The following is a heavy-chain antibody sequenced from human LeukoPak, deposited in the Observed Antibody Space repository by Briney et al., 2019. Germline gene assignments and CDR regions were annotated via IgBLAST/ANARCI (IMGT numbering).Heavy chain of an antibody. CDR2: ISGSGGSI. D-gene: IGHD3-22*01. V-gene: IGHV3-23*01. J-gene: IGHJ4*02. CDR1: GFTFSSYA. CDR3: AKVTMIVVVNFFDY. Sequence: PGGSLRLSCAASGFTFSSYAMSWVRQAPGKGLEWVSAISGSGGSIYYADSVKGRFTISRDNSKNTLYLQMNSLRAEDTAVYYCAKVTMIVVVNFFDYWGQGTLVTVSS.